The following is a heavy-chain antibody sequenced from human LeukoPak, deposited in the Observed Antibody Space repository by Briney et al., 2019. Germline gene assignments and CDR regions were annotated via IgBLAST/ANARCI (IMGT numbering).Heavy chain of an antibody. CDR2: IKQDGSEK. CDR3: AARSSGNPYF. J-gene: IGHJ4*02. D-gene: IGHD1-26*01. V-gene: IGHV3-7*03. Sequence: GGSLRLSCTASGLTLSNYWMIWVRQAPGKGLQWVAKIKQDGSEKYYVDSVKGRFTISRDNAENSLYLQMNSLRVEDTAVYYCAARSSGNPYFWGQGTLVTVSS. CDR1: GLTLSNYW.